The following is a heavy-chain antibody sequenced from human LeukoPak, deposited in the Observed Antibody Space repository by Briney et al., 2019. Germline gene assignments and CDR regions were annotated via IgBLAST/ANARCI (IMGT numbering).Heavy chain of an antibody. Sequence: GGSLRLSCAASGFTFSSYAMHWVRQAPGKGLEWVAVISYDGSNKYYADSVKGRFTISRDNSKNTLYLQMDSLRAEDTAVYYCARDREIVVVPSYYYYGMDVWGQGTTVTVS. J-gene: IGHJ6*02. CDR2: ISYDGSNK. D-gene: IGHD2-2*01. CDR3: ARDREIVVVPSYYYYGMDV. V-gene: IGHV3-30-3*01. CDR1: GFTFSSYA.